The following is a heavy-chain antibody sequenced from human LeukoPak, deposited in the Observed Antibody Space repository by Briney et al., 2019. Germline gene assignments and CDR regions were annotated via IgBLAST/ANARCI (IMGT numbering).Heavy chain of an antibody. Sequence: LETLSLTCTVAGGSISSYYWSWIRQPAGKGLEWIGRIYTSGSTNYNASLKSRVSMSVDTSKNQFSLKLSSVTAADTAVFYCARENSGSYREFDYWGQGTLVTVSS. V-gene: IGHV4-4*07. CDR2: IYTSGST. J-gene: IGHJ4*02. D-gene: IGHD1-26*01. CDR1: GGSISSYY. CDR3: ARENSGSYREFDY.